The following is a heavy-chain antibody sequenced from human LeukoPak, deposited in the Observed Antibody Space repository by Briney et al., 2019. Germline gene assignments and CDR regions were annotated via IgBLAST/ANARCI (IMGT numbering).Heavy chain of an antibody. CDR3: ARVTCPGGDCYYYYGLDV. CDR2: ISPSGGST. V-gene: IGHV1-46*01. Sequence: ASVKVSCKASGYTFSRYYMHWVRQAPGQGLEWMGIISPSGGSTTYAQKFQGRVTMTRDTSTSTVYMELSSLRSDDTAVYYCARVTCPGGDCYYYYGLDVWGRGTTITVSS. J-gene: IGHJ6*02. D-gene: IGHD2-21*02. CDR1: GYTFSRYY.